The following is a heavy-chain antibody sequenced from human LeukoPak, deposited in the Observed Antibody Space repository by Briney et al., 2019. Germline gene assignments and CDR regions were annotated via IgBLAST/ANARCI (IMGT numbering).Heavy chain of an antibody. V-gene: IGHV3-21*01. J-gene: IGHJ4*02. CDR2: ISSSSSYI. D-gene: IGHD6-13*01. CDR1: GFTFSSYI. Sequence: GSLRLSCAASGFTFSSYIMNRVRQAPGKGLEWVSSISSSSSYIYYADSVKGRFTISRDNAKNSLYLQMNSLRAEDTAVYYCARSIAAAGIFDYWGQGTLVTVSS. CDR3: ARSIAAAGIFDY.